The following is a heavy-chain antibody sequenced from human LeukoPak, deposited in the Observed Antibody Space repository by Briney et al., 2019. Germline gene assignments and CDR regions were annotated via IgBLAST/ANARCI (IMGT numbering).Heavy chain of an antibody. J-gene: IGHJ4*02. CDR2: IKQDGSEK. V-gene: IGHV3-7*01. Sequence: QPGGSLSLSCAPSGFTFSNYWMSWVRQARGEGLEWVANIKQDGSEKYYVDSVKGRFTISRDNAKNSLYLQMNSLRAEDTAVYYCARWGGGFDYWGQGTLVTVSS. D-gene: IGHD3-10*01. CDR1: GFTFSNYW. CDR3: ARWGGGFDY.